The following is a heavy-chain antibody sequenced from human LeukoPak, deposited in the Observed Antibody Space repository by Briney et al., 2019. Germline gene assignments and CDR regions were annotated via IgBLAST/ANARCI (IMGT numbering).Heavy chain of an antibody. CDR1: GYTFTGYY. Sequence: GASVKVSCKASGYTFTGYYMHWVRQPPGQGLEWMGWINPNSGGTNYAQKFQGRVTMTRDTSISTAYMELSRLRSDDTAVYYCARVPRRWFGPHLPPNWFDPWGQGTLVTVSS. D-gene: IGHD3-10*01. J-gene: IGHJ5*02. V-gene: IGHV1-2*02. CDR3: ARVPRRWFGPHLPPNWFDP. CDR2: INPNSGGT.